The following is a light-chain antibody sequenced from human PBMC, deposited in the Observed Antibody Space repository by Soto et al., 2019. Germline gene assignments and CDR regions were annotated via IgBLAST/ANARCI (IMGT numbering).Light chain of an antibody. Sequence: DIQMTQSPSSVSASVGDRVTITCRASQGISNWLAWYRQKPGKAPDLLISSASSLQSGVPSRFSGSGSGTDFTLTISSLQPEDFAIYYCQHTHSFPITFGQGTRLEIK. CDR1: QGISNW. J-gene: IGKJ5*01. CDR3: QHTHSFPIT. V-gene: IGKV1D-12*01. CDR2: SAS.